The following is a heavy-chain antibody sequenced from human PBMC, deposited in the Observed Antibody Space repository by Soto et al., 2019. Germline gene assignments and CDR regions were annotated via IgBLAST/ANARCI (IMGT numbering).Heavy chain of an antibody. Sequence: GGSPRICCAACGFTVCSYGMHGVRQEPGKGLEWVAVIWYDGSNKYYADSVKGRFTISRDNSKNTLYLQMNSLRAEDTAVYYCARAYRRHSSSWSRLNFDYWGQGTLVTVSS. V-gene: IGHV3-33*01. CDR2: IWYDGSNK. CDR1: GFTVCSYG. J-gene: IGHJ4*02. CDR3: ARAYRRHSSSWSRLNFDY. D-gene: IGHD6-13*01.